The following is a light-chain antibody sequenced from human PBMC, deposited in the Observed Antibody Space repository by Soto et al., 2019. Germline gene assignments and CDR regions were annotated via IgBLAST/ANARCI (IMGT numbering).Light chain of an antibody. CDR2: AAS. CDR3: QHFDT. V-gene: IGKV1-9*01. J-gene: IGKJ2*01. CDR1: QGISSY. Sequence: DIQLTQSPSFLSASVGDRVTITCRASQGISSYLAWYQQKPGKAPKLLIYAASTLQSGVPSRFSGSGSGTEFTLTISSLQPEDFATYYCQHFDTFGQGTKLEIK.